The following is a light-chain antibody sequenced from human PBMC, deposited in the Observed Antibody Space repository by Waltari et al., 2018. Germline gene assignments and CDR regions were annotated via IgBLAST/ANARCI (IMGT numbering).Light chain of an antibody. V-gene: IGKV3-20*01. CDR3: QKYGDSPLT. J-gene: IGKJ4*01. CDR1: QSVAINI. CDR2: DTS. Sequence: ELVLTKSPGTLSLSRGERATISCRASQSVAINILAWYQQKPGQSPRLLIYDTSGRAAGTPDRFSGSGSGTDFTLTISGLEPEDFAVYYCQKYGDSPLTFGGGTRVEV.